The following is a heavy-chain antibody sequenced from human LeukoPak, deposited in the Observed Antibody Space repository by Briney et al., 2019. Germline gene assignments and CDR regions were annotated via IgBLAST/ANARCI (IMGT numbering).Heavy chain of an antibody. Sequence: SETLSLTGAVYGGSFSGYYWSWIRQPPGKGLEWIGEINHSGSTNYNPSLKSRVTISVDTSKNQFSLKLSSVTAADTAVYYCARRVATNQYFDYWGQGTLVTVSS. CDR3: ARRVATNQYFDY. D-gene: IGHD5-12*01. J-gene: IGHJ4*02. V-gene: IGHV4-34*01. CDR1: GGSFSGYY. CDR2: INHSGST.